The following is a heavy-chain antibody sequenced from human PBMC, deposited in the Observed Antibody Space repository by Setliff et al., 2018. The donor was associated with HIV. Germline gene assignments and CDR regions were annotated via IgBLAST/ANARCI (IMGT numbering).Heavy chain of an antibody. CDR2: ISYSGSAI. CDR3: ARPRRVRSRAWYWFDI. CDR1: GFTFINYE. J-gene: IGHJ5*02. D-gene: IGHD6-19*01. V-gene: IGHV3-48*03. Sequence: GGSLRLSCTASGFTFINYEMNWVRQAPGKGLEWVAYISYSGSAIHYADSVKGRFTISRDNAKNSLYLQMNSLRAEDTAVYYCARPRRVRSRAWYWFDIWGQGTLVTVSS.